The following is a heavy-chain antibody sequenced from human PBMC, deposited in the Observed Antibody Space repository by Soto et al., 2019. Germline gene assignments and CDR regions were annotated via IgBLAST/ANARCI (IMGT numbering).Heavy chain of an antibody. CDR3: ARSHYTYGLLIDY. D-gene: IGHD2-8*01. J-gene: IGHJ4*02. CDR1: GDSITTNGYY. Sequence: PSDTLSLTCSVSGDSITTNGYYWGWIRQPPGKGLQWIGNVYWTGSTFSHPSLTSRVFISVGTSKNEFSLRLTSVTAADTAVYYCARSHYTYGLLIDYWGPGTLVTVSS. V-gene: IGHV4-39*01. CDR2: VYWTGST.